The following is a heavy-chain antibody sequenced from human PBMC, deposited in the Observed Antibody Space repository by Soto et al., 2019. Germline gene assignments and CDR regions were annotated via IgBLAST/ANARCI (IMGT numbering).Heavy chain of an antibody. CDR1: GFTFSSYS. J-gene: IGHJ4*02. CDR3: ARGSVDFDY. V-gene: IGHV3-48*01. CDR2: ISSSIITI. D-gene: IGHD6-19*01. Sequence: PGGSLRLSCAASGFTFSSYSMNWVRQAPGKGLEWVSYISSSIITIYYADSVKGRFTISRDNAKNSLYLQMNSLRAEDTAVYYCARGSVDFDYWGQGTLVTVSS.